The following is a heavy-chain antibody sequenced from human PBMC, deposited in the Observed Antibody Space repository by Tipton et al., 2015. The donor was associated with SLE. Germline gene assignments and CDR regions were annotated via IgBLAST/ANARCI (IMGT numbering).Heavy chain of an antibody. V-gene: IGHV4-59*12. D-gene: IGHD4-23*01. CDR3: ARLPVVYYYYMDV. Sequence: TLSLTCTVSGGSISSYYWSWIRQPPGKGLEWIGYIYYSGSTNYNPSLKSRVTISVDTSKNQFSLKLSSVTAADTAVYYCARLPVVYYYYMDVWGKGTTVTVSS. CDR2: IYYSGST. J-gene: IGHJ6*03. CDR1: GGSISSYY.